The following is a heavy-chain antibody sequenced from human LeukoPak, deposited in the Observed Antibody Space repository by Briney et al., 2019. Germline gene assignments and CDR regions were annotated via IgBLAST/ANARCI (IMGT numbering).Heavy chain of an antibody. CDR3: ARDVRSGYYDYYYGMDV. V-gene: IGHV3-13*01. J-gene: IGHJ6*02. CDR1: GFTFSSYD. D-gene: IGHD5-12*01. CDR2: IGTAGDT. Sequence: GGSLRLSCAASGFTFSSYDMHWVRQATGEGLEWVSAIGTAGDTYYPGSVKGRFTISRENAKNSLYLQMNSLRAEDTAVYYCARDVRSGYYDYYYGMDVWDQGTTVTVSS.